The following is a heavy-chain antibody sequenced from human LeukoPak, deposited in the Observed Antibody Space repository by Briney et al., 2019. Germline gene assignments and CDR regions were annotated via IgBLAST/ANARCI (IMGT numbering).Heavy chain of an antibody. CDR1: GXTFDDYA. CDR3: AKDRHSSGWYDLDY. CDR2: ISGDGGST. V-gene: IGHV3-43*02. J-gene: IGHJ4*02. Sequence: GGSLRLSWAASGXTFDDYAVHWVRQAPGKGLEWVSLISGDGGSTNYADSVKGRFTISRDNSKNSLYLQMNSLRTEDTALYYCAKDRHSSGWYDLDYWGQGTLVTVSS. D-gene: IGHD6-19*01.